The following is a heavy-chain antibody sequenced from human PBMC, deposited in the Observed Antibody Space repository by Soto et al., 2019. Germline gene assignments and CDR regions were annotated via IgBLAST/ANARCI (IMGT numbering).Heavy chain of an antibody. CDR3: ANLWGDGYNLGQDYNGMDV. CDR2: IWYDGSLQ. D-gene: IGHD5-12*01. Sequence: QVQMVESGGGVVQPGRSLRLSCAASGFSFENYGLHWVRQAPGRGLEWVASIWYDGSLQYYAAAVKGRFTISRDNSKNTLYLEMNSLRDEDTAVYYCANLWGDGYNLGQDYNGMDVWGQGTTVIVSS. J-gene: IGHJ6*02. V-gene: IGHV3-33*06. CDR1: GFSFENYG.